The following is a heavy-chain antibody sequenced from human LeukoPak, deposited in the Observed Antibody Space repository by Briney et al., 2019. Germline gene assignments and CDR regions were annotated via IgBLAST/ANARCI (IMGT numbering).Heavy chain of an antibody. CDR1: GFTFSSYW. V-gene: IGHV3-74*01. CDR2: INPGGSSI. J-gene: IGHJ4*02. CDR3: ARSNQADDY. D-gene: IGHD1-14*01. Sequence: GRSLRLSCAASGFTFSSYWMHWVRQVPGKGLVWVARINPGGSSITYADSVKGRFTISRDNAKNTLYLQKDSLRAEDTGVYYCARSNQADDYWGQGTLVTVSS.